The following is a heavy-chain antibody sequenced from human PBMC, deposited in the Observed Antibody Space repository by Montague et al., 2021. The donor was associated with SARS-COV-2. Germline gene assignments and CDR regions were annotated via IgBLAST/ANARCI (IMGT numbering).Heavy chain of an antibody. CDR3: ARDVRGPRLVWNYYYYMDV. CDR2: N. V-gene: IGHV6-1*01. D-gene: IGHD6-19*01. Sequence: NDYAVSVKSRITINPDTSKNQFSLQLNSVTPEDTAVYYCARDVRGPRLVWNYYYYMDVWGKGTTVNVSS. J-gene: IGHJ6*03.